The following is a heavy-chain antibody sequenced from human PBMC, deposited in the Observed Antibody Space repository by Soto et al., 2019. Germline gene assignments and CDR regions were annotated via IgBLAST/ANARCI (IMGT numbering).Heavy chain of an antibody. CDR1: GFTFNSYA. J-gene: IGHJ4*02. D-gene: IGHD3-22*01. CDR3: AKDPSSGYNYFDY. Sequence: EVQLLESGGGLVQPGGSLRLSCAASGFTFNSYAMSWVRQAPGKGLEWVSTISGSGDNTYYADSVKGRFTISRDNSKNTLYLQMNSLRAEDTAVYYCAKDPSSGYNYFDYWGQGTLVTVSS. V-gene: IGHV3-23*01. CDR2: ISGSGDNT.